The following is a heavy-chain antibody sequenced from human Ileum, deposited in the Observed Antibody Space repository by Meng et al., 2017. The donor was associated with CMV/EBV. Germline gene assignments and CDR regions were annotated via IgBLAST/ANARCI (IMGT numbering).Heavy chain of an antibody. D-gene: IGHD5-18*01. CDR3: ARDQRGYSYGHDY. V-gene: IGHV3-11*04. CDR1: GFTFRAYY. CDR2: ISSSGSPI. J-gene: IGHJ4*02. Sequence: AASGFTFRAYYLGWIRQAPGKGLEWVSYISSSGSPIYFADSVKGRFTISRDNAKNSLYLQMNSLRAEDTAVYYCARDQRGYSYGHDYWGQGTLVTVSS.